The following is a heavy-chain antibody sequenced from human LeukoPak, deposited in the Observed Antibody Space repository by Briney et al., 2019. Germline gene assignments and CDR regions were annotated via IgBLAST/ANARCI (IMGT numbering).Heavy chain of an antibody. D-gene: IGHD2-21*02. Sequence: SETLSLTCTVSGGSLSSGDYYWSWIRQPPGKGLEGIGYIYYIGNTFYNPSLKSRVTISVDTSKNQFSLKLSSVTAADTAVYYCASAYCGGDCTPYWYFDLWGRGTLVTVSS. J-gene: IGHJ2*01. CDR2: IYYIGNT. CDR1: GGSLSSGDYY. V-gene: IGHV4-30-4*01. CDR3: ASAYCGGDCTPYWYFDL.